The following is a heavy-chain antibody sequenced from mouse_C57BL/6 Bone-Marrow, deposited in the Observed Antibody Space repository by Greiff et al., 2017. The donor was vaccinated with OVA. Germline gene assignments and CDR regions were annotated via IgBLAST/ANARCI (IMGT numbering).Heavy chain of an antibody. J-gene: IGHJ1*03. V-gene: IGHV3-8*01. Sequence: VQLQQSGPGLAKPSQTLSLTCSVSGYSITSDYWNWIRKFPGNKLEYMGYISYSGSTYYNPSLKSRISITRDTSKNQYYLQLNSVPTEDTATYYCARWVVGSQGYFDVWGTGTTVTVSS. CDR3: ARWVVGSQGYFDV. CDR2: ISYSGST. CDR1: GYSITSDY. D-gene: IGHD1-1*02.